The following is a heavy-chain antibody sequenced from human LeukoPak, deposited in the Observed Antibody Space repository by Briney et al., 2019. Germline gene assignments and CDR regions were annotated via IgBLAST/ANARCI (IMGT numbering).Heavy chain of an antibody. CDR1: GGSISSYY. D-gene: IGHD6-13*01. CDR3: ARGMQQLYHFDS. J-gene: IGHJ4*02. V-gene: IGHV4-59*01. Sequence: SETLSLTCAVYGGSISSYYWSWIRQPPGKGLEWIGYTYYSGSTNSHPSLKSRVTISVDTSKNPFSLKLSSVTAADTAVYYCARGMQQLYHFDSWGRGTLVTVSS. CDR2: TYYSGST.